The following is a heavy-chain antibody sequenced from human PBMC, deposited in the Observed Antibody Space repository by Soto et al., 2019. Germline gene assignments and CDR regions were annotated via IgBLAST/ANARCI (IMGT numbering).Heavy chain of an antibody. CDR3: ARDRLRGSGNFYYYYYGMDV. J-gene: IGHJ6*02. V-gene: IGHV4-31*03. D-gene: IGHD3-10*01. Sequence: QVQLQESGPGLVKPSQTLSLTCTVSGGSISSGGYYWSWIRQHPGKGLEWIGYIYYSGSTYYNPSLKSRVTISVDTSKNQFSLKLSSVTAADTAVYYCARDRLRGSGNFYYYYYGMDVWSQGTTVTVSS. CDR1: GGSISSGGYY. CDR2: IYYSGST.